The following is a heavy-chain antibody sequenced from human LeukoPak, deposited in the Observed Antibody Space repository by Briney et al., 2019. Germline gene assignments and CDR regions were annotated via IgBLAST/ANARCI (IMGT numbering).Heavy chain of an antibody. CDR1: GFTFRGSA. CDR2: IRTKAHPYAT. Sequence: GGSLRLSCAPSGFTFRGSAMHGVPHSSGKGLEWVGRIRTKAHPYATTFGESMKGRFTISRQESKNTAHLQMNSLKTEDTAAYYCATHVMGYGFTRAFDHWGQGTLVTVSS. CDR3: ATHVMGYGFTRAFDH. D-gene: IGHD3-10*01. J-gene: IGHJ4*02. V-gene: IGHV3-73*01.